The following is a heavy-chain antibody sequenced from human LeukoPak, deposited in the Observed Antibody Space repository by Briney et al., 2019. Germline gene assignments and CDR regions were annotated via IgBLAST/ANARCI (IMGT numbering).Heavy chain of an antibody. CDR2: INTNTGNP. CDR1: GYTFTSYA. CDR3: ARYCSSATCNDAFDF. D-gene: IGHD2-2*01. J-gene: IGHJ3*01. Sequence: GASVRVSCKASGYTFTSYAMNWVRQAPGQGLEWMGWINTNTGNPTYAQGFTGRFVFSLDTSVSTAYLQISGLKAEDTAVYYCARYCSSATCNDAFDFGGQGTMVTVSS. V-gene: IGHV7-4-1*02.